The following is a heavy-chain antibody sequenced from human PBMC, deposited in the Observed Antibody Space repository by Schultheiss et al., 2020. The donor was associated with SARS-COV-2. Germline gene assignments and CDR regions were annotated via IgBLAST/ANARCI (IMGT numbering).Heavy chain of an antibody. D-gene: IGHD4-23*01. CDR2: IYTSGST. CDR3: ARVAWTTTVVTPIDY. J-gene: IGHJ4*02. V-gene: IGHV4-4*07. CDR1: GGSISSYY. Sequence: GSLRLSCTVSGGSISSYYWSWIRQPPGKGLEWIGRIYTSGSTNYNPSLKSRVTMSVDTSKNQFSLKLSSVTAADTAVYYCARVAWTTTVVTPIDYWGQGTLVTVSS.